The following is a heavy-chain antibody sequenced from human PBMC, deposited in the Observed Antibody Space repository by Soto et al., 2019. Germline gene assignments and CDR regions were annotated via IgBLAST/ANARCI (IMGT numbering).Heavy chain of an antibody. J-gene: IGHJ6*02. CDR1: GYTFTSYY. CDR2: IIPSFGIA. CDR3: ARNKGGMGLDIGMDV. D-gene: IGHD2-2*03. V-gene: IGHV1-46*01. Sequence: ASVKVSCKASGYTFTSYYMHWVRQAPGQGLEWMGIIIPSFGIACYAQKFQGRVTITADESTSTAYMELSSLRSEDTAVYYCARNKGGMGLDIGMDVWGQGTTVTVSS.